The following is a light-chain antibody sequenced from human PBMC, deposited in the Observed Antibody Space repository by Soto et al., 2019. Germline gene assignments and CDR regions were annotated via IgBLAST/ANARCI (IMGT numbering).Light chain of an antibody. CDR2: EGT. CDR3: CSYAGNSNWV. Sequence: QSALTQPASVSGSPGQSITISCTGTSSDVGSYILVSWYQQHPGKAPKLMIYEGTKRPSGVSNRFSGSTSGNTASLTISGLRGEDEADYYCCSYAGNSNWVFGGGTKLTVL. CDR1: SSDVGSYIL. J-gene: IGLJ2*01. V-gene: IGLV2-23*01.